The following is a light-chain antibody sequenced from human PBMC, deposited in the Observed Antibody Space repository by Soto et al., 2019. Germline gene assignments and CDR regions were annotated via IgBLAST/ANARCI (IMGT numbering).Light chain of an antibody. CDR3: QQSHTTPLT. CDR1: QSITTY. V-gene: IGKV1-39*01. J-gene: IGKJ3*01. CDR2: ATS. Sequence: DIQMTQSPSSLSASVGDRVTITCRASQSITTYLHWFQQKPGKAPKLLIYATSTLQSGVPSRFSGSGSGTDFSLTISSLQPEYFATYYCQQSHTTPLTFGPGTKLDIK.